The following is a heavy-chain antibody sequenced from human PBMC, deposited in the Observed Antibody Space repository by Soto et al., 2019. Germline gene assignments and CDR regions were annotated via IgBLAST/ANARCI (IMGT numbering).Heavy chain of an antibody. Sequence: GGSLILSCAASGFIFSCSSMHWVRQASGKGLEWVGRIRSKANNYATAYAASVKGRFTISRDDSKNTAYLQMNSLKTEDTAVYSCTRHVVDYLGQGPLVPVSS. CDR1: GFIFSCSS. CDR3: TRHVVDY. CDR2: IRSKANNYAT. V-gene: IGHV3-73*01. J-gene: IGHJ4*02.